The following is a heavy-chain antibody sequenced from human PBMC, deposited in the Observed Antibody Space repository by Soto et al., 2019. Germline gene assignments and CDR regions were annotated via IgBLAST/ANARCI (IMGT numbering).Heavy chain of an antibody. CDR1: GFTFANPA. CDR2: ISGNGDTT. Sequence: EVQLLESGGGLVQPGGSLRLSCAASGFTFANPAMSWVRQAPGKGLEWVSGISGNGDTTYYADSVRGRFTVSRDNSKNTLYLQINSLGAEDTALYYCAKNYVGVIPDAFDIWGLGTMVTVSS. J-gene: IGHJ3*02. CDR3: AKNYVGVIPDAFDI. D-gene: IGHD3-10*01. V-gene: IGHV3-23*01.